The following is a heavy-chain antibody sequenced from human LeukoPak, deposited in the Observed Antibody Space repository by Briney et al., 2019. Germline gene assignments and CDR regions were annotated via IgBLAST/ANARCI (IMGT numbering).Heavy chain of an antibody. CDR1: GESFSSHG. CDR2: IIPVFHTA. D-gene: IGHD3-22*01. Sequence: ASVKVSCKTSGESFSSHGISWVRQAPGQGLEWMGGIIPVFHTAKYAQNFQDRLTITTDESTDTDYMELSSLRSEDTAVYYCARDYNFDSSPYDDGLDIWGQGTMVTVSS. CDR3: ARDYNFDSSPYDDGLDI. J-gene: IGHJ3*02. V-gene: IGHV1-69*05.